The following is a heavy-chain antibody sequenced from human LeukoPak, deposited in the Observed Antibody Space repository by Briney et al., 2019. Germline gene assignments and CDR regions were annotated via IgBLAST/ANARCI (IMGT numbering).Heavy chain of an antibody. Sequence: PSETLSLTCTVSGGSISSSSYYWGWIRQPPGKGLEWIGSIYYSGSTYYNPSLKSRVTISVDTSKNQFSLKLSSVTAADTAVYYCARAAENYYDSSGPPGDWGQGTLVTLSS. D-gene: IGHD3-22*01. CDR3: ARAAENYYDSSGPPGD. J-gene: IGHJ4*02. CDR2: IYYSGST. V-gene: IGHV4-39*01. CDR1: GGSISSSSYY.